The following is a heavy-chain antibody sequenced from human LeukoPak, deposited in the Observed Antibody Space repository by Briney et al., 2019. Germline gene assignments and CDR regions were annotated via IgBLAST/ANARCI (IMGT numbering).Heavy chain of an antibody. V-gene: IGHV4-61*02. CDR2: IYTSGST. CDR3: AGQYYGDYSLDY. J-gene: IGHJ4*02. D-gene: IGHD4-17*01. Sequence: SQTLSLTCTVSGGSISSGSYYWSSIRQPAGKGLERIGRIYTSGSTNYNPSLKSRVPISVDTSKNQFSLKLSTVTDSGTAVYYCAGQYYGDYSLDYWGQGTLVTVSS. CDR1: GGSISSGSYY.